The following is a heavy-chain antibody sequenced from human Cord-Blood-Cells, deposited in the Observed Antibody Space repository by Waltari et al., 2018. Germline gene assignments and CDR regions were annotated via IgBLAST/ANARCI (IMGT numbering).Heavy chain of an antibody. CDR1: GGSFSGYY. J-gene: IGHJ4*02. Sequence: QVQLQQWGAGLLKPSETLSPTCAVSGGSFSGYYWSWIRQPPGQGLEWVGEINHSGSTNYNPSLKSRVTISVDTSKNQFSLKLSSVTAADTAVYYCARRGDGDYRYYFDYWGQGTLVTVSS. D-gene: IGHD4-17*01. CDR3: ARRGDGDYRYYFDY. CDR2: INHSGST. V-gene: IGHV4-34*01.